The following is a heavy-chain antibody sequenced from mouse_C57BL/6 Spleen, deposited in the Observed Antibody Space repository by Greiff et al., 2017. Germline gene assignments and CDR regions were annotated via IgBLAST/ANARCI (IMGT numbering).Heavy chain of an antibody. D-gene: IGHD3-2*02. V-gene: IGHV5-15*01. CDR3: AKTAQATGWFAY. J-gene: IGHJ3*01. CDR2: ISNLAYSI. Sequence: EVKVVESGGGLVQPGGSLKLSCAASGFTFSDYGMAWVRQAPRKGPEWVAFISNLAYSIYYADTVTGRFTISRENAKNTLYLEMSSLRSEDTAMYYCAKTAQATGWFAYWGQGTLVTVSA. CDR1: GFTFSDYG.